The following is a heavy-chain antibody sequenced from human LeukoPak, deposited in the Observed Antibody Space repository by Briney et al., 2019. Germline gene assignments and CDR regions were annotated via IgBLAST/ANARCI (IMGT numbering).Heavy chain of an antibody. J-gene: IGHJ4*02. CDR2: ISSSGSTI. Sequence: QSGGSLRLSCAASGFTFSSYEMNWVRQAPGKGLEWVSYISSSGSTIYYADSVKGRFTISRDNAKNSLYLQMNSLRAEDTAVYYCARDQEAVAGTRWGPGGFDYWGQGTLVTVSS. CDR3: ARDQEAVAGTRWGPGGFDY. D-gene: IGHD6-19*01. V-gene: IGHV3-48*03. CDR1: GFTFSSYE.